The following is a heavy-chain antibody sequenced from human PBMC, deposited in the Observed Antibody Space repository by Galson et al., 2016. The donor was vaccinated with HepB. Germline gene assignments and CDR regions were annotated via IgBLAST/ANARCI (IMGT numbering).Heavy chain of an antibody. V-gene: IGHV3-23*01. D-gene: IGHD1-26*01. CDR1: GFTFSSYA. CDR2: MGGSGAAT. CDR3: AKDRRISGQFYEWDC. Sequence: SLRLSCAASGFTFSSYAMSWARQAPGKELEWVSSMGGSGAATRYADSAKGRFTISRDNSESTLFLQMDSLRAGDTAVYYCAKDRRISGQFYEWDCWGQGTRGTVSS. J-gene: IGHJ4*02.